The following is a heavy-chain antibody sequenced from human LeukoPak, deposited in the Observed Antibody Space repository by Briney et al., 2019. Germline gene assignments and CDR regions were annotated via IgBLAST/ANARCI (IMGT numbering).Heavy chain of an antibody. CDR3: ARQGSAGDYVFF. Sequence: SQTLSLTCTVSGGSISSGGYYWSWIRQHPGKGREWIGYIYYSGSTYYNPSLKSRVTISVDTSKNQFSLKLTSVTAADTAVYYCARQGSAGDYVFFWGQGTLVTVSS. CDR1: GGSISSGGYY. D-gene: IGHD3-16*01. J-gene: IGHJ4*02. CDR2: IYYSGST. V-gene: IGHV4-31*03.